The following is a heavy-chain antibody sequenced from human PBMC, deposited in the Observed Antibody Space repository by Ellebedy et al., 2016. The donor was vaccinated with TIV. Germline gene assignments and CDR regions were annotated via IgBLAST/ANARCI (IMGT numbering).Heavy chain of an antibody. J-gene: IGHJ4*02. Sequence: GESLKISCAASGFTFTGYYMSWFRQAPGKGPEWVSYISYSGDFMYYADSVKGRFTTSRDNAENSLYLQMNSLRAEDTAVYFCARLGVIATAGASDYWGQGTLVIVSS. V-gene: IGHV3-11*01. D-gene: IGHD6-13*01. CDR3: ARLGVIATAGASDY. CDR1: GFTFTGYY. CDR2: ISYSGDFM.